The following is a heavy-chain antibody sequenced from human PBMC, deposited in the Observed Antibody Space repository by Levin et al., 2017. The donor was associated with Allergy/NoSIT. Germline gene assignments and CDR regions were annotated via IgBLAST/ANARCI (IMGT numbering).Heavy chain of an antibody. CDR1: GVTVSNNY. CDR2: IYSGGST. Sequence: QTGESLKISCAASGVTVSNNYLTWVRQAPGKGLEWVSHIYSGGSTNYADSVKGRFTISRDNSKNTLYLQMNSLRAEDTAVYYCARDGPGGGHWGQGTLVTVSS. V-gene: IGHV3-66*01. CDR3: ARDGPGGGH. J-gene: IGHJ4*02. D-gene: IGHD3-10*01.